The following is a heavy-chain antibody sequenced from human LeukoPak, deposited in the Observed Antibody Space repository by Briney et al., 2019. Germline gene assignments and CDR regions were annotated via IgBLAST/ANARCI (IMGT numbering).Heavy chain of an antibody. CDR2: IRYDGSNK. CDR1: GFTFSSYG. V-gene: IGHV3-30*02. J-gene: IGHJ3*02. D-gene: IGHD3-16*01. Sequence: GGSLRLSCAASGFTFSSYGMHWVRQAPGKGLEWVAFIRYDGSNKYYADSVKGRFTISRDNSKNTLYLQMNSLRAEDTAVYYCAKDRGEYSLDAFDIWGQGTMVTVSS. CDR3: AKDRGEYSLDAFDI.